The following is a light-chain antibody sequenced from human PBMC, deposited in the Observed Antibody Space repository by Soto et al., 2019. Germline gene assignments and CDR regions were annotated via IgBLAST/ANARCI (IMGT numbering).Light chain of an antibody. V-gene: IGLV2-8*01. CDR3: KSYVGSSILYV. J-gene: IGLJ1*01. Sequence: QSVLTQPPSASGSPGQSVTISCTGTSSDIGNYNSVSWYQQHPGKAPKLMIYEVTKRPSGVPDRFSGSKSGNTASLTVSGLQAEDEADYYCKSYVGSSILYVFGTGTKVTVL. CDR1: SSDIGNYNS. CDR2: EVT.